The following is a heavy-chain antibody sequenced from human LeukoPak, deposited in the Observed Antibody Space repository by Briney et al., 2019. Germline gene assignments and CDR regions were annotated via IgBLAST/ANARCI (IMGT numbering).Heavy chain of an antibody. CDR3: ARGGTWAWSNFDY. CDR1: GFTFSSYG. J-gene: IGHJ4*02. Sequence: GGSLRLSCAASGFTFSSYGMSWVRQAPGKGLEWVSSISSSGGSTYSADSVKGRFIISRDNSKNMLYLQMNSLRAEDTAVYYCARGGTWAWSNFDYWGQGTLVTVSS. CDR2: ISSSGGST. D-gene: IGHD2-8*01. V-gene: IGHV3-23*01.